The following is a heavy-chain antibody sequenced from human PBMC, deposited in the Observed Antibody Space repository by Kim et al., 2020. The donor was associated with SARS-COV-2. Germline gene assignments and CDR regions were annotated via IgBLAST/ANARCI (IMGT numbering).Heavy chain of an antibody. V-gene: IGHV3-23*01. Sequence: GGSLRLSCSASGFTFSNYLLNWVRQAPGKGLEWVSAIKGGGGNTFYADSVKGRFTISRDNPKNTLYLQMNSLRAEDTAIYYCAKSQASYFNDALDVWGRGTMVPVS. CDR2: IKGGGGNT. CDR3: AKSQASYFNDALDV. D-gene: IGHD3-10*01. J-gene: IGHJ3*01. CDR1: GFTFSNYL.